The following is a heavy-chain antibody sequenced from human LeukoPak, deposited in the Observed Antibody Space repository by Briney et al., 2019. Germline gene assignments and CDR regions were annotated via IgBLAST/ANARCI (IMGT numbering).Heavy chain of an antibody. Sequence: GGSLRLSCAASGFSFSGYAMSWVRQAPGKGLEWVSSISGSGSHTYHADSVKGRFTISRDNSKNTLYLQMNSLRAEDTAVHYCAKDISGYYRPFDYWGQGTLVTVSS. CDR2: ISGSGSHT. CDR3: AKDISGYYRPFDY. J-gene: IGHJ4*02. CDR1: GFSFSGYA. D-gene: IGHD3-22*01. V-gene: IGHV3-23*01.